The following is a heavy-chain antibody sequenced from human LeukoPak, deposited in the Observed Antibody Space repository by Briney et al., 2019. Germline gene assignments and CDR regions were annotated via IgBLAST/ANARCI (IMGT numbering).Heavy chain of an antibody. Sequence: GGSLRLSCAASGFIFSNYWMHWVRQAPGKGLEWVAFISFDGSDKYYADSVKGRFTISRDNSKNTLYLQMNSLRAEDTAVYYCARDQPGTYTLSSTWGQGTLVTVSS. CDR1: GFIFSNYW. D-gene: IGHD6-19*01. V-gene: IGHV3-30-3*01. J-gene: IGHJ5*02. CDR2: ISFDGSDK. CDR3: ARDQPGTYTLSST.